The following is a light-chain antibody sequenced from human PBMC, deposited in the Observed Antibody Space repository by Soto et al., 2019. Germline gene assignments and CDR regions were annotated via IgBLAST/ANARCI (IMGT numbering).Light chain of an antibody. J-gene: IGKJ5*01. CDR2: DAS. CDR1: QGISGA. CDR3: QQFHTYPVT. Sequence: AIQLTQSPSSLSASVGDRVTITCRASQGISGALAWYQQKPGRAPTLLIYDASSLESGVPSRFSGSEPGTDFTLTISSLQAEDFATYYCQQFHTYPVTFGQGTRLEIK. V-gene: IGKV1-13*02.